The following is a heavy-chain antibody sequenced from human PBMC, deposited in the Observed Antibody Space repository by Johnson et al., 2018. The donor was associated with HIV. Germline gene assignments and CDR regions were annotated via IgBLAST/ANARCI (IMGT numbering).Heavy chain of an antibody. Sequence: QMQLVESGGGLVQPGGSLRLSCAASGFTFDDYGMSWVRQAPGKGLEWVAVVSYDGPDKYYADSVKGRFTISRDNSNNTLYLQLNSLRTDHTAVYYCARGYTWNDVSIWGQGTMVTVSS. J-gene: IGHJ3*02. CDR1: GFTFDDYG. V-gene: IGHV3-30*03. D-gene: IGHD1-1*01. CDR3: ARGYTWNDVSI. CDR2: VSYDGPDK.